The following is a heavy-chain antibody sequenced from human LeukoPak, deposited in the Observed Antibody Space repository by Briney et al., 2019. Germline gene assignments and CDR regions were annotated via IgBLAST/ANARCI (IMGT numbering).Heavy chain of an antibody. CDR2: ISGSGGSK. Sequence: GGSLRPSCAASGFTFSTFAMSWVRQAPGKGLEWVSTISGSGGSKYYADSVQGRFSISRDNSKNTLYLQMNSLRAEDSAIYYCAKGSLYNWFDPWGQGTLVTVSS. CDR1: GFTFSTFA. J-gene: IGHJ5*02. V-gene: IGHV3-23*01. D-gene: IGHD1-26*01. CDR3: AKGSLYNWFDP.